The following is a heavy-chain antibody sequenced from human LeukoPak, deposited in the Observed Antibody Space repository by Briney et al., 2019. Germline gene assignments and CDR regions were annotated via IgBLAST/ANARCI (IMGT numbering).Heavy chain of an antibody. D-gene: IGHD1-26*01. J-gene: IGHJ4*02. CDR3: TRDAPVVGATGSFSDY. V-gene: IGHV3-49*03. Sequence: GRSLRLSCTASGFTFGDYAMSWFRQAPGKGLEWVGFIRSKAYGGTTEYAASVKGRFTISRDDSESIAYLQMNSLKTEDTAVYYCTRDAPVVGATGSFSDYWGQGTLVTVSS. CDR2: IRSKAYGGTT. CDR1: GFTFGDYA.